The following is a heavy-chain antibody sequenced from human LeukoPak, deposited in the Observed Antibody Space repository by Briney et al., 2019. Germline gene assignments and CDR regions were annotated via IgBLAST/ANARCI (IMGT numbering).Heavy chain of an antibody. Sequence: GGSLRLSCAASGFTFSSYGMHWVRQAPGKGLEWVAVISYDGSNKYYADSVKGRFTISRDNSKNTLYLQMNSLRAEDTAVYYCAKYYDSSGSDTTWVDDAFDIRGQGTMVTVSS. CDR3: AKYYDSSGSDTTWVDDAFDI. D-gene: IGHD3-22*01. CDR2: ISYDGSNK. V-gene: IGHV3-30*18. J-gene: IGHJ3*02. CDR1: GFTFSSYG.